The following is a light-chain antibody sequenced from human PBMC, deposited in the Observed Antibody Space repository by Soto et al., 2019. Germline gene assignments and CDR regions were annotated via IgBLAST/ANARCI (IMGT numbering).Light chain of an antibody. J-gene: IGKJ1*01. CDR3: QQSYITPGT. V-gene: IGKV1-39*01. CDR1: QSISTH. CDR2: AAS. Sequence: DIQMTQYPSSLSASVGDRVTITCRASQSISTHLNWYQQKPGKAPKLLIYAASSLQSGVPSRFSGSGSGTDFSLTINSLQPEDSATYCCQQSYITPGTFGQGTKVDIK.